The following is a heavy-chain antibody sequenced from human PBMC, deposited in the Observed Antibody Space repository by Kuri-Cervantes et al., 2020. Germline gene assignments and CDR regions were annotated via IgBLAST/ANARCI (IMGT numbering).Heavy chain of an antibody. CDR3: ARSIVVVVAATPHY. V-gene: IGHV3-30*02. D-gene: IGHD2-15*01. CDR1: GFTFSSYG. J-gene: IGHJ4*02. CDR2: IRYDGSNK. Sequence: GGSLRLSCAASGFTFSSYGMHWVRQAPGKGLEWVAFIRYDGSNKYYADSVKGRFTISRDNSKNTLYLQMNSLRAEDTAVYYCARSIVVVVAATPHYWGQGTLVTVSS.